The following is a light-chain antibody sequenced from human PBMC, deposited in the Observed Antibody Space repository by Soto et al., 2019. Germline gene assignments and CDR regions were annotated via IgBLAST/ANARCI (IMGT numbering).Light chain of an antibody. Sequence: DIQMTQSPSPLAASVGDRVTITCRASQSISSWLAWYQQKPGKAPKLLIYKASSLESGVPSRFSGSGSGTEFTLTISSLQPDDFATYYCQQYNRYSRTCGQGTKLEIK. CDR1: QSISSW. V-gene: IGKV1-5*03. J-gene: IGKJ2*01. CDR2: KAS. CDR3: QQYNRYSRT.